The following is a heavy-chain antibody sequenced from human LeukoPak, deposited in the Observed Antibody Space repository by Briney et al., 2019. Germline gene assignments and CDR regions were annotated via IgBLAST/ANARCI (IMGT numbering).Heavy chain of an antibody. CDR1: GGTFSSYA. J-gene: IGHJ4*02. D-gene: IGHD3-10*01. CDR3: ARKFVGSRGYYFDN. V-gene: IGHV1-8*02. Sequence: ASVKVSCKASGGTFSSYAISWVRQATGQGLEWMGWMNPNTGNTGYAQKFQGRFTMTRNTSITTAYMELSGLRSEDTSVYYCARKFVGSRGYYFDNWGQGTLVTVSS. CDR2: MNPNTGNT.